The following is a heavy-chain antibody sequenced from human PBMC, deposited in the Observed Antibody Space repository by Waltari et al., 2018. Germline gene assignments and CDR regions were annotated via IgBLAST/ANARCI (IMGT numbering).Heavy chain of an antibody. CDR3: ARDGYFYAMDV. J-gene: IGHJ6*02. CDR2: KKPDGSGE. CDR1: RFTFSNFW. Sequence: EVQLVESGGGLVQPGGSLRLSCASSRFTFSNFWMSWVRQTPRNGMEWVANKKPDGSGEYYMDSVKGRFIISRDNAKSSLFLQMNSLTAEGTAVYYCARDGYFYAMDVWGQGPQSPSP. V-gene: IGHV3-7*04.